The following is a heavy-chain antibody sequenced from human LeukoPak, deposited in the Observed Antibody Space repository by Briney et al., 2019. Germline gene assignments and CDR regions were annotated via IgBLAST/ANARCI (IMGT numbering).Heavy chain of an antibody. D-gene: IGHD1-14*01. CDR2: IKSKTDGGTT. CDR1: GFTFSNAW. V-gene: IGHV3-15*01. CDR3: TTGTRSRRGVFDH. Sequence: GGSLRLSCAASGFTFSNAWMSWVRQAPGKGLEWVGRIKSKTDGGTTDYAAPVKGRFTISRDDSKNTLYLQMNSLKTEDTAVYYCTTGTRSRRGVFDHWGQGTLVTVSS. J-gene: IGHJ4*02.